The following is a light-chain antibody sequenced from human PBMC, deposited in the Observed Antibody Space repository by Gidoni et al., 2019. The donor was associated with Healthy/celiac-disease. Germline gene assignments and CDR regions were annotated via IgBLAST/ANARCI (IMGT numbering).Light chain of an antibody. CDR2: DAS. V-gene: IGKV1-33*01. J-gene: IGKJ5*01. CDR3: QQYDNLLAIT. CDR1: QDMSNY. Sequence: DIQMTQSPSSLSSSVGDRVTITCQASQDMSNYLNWYQQKPGKAPTLLIFDASNLETGVTSRFSGSGSGTDFTFTISSLQPEEIATYYCQQYDNLLAITFGQGTRLEIK.